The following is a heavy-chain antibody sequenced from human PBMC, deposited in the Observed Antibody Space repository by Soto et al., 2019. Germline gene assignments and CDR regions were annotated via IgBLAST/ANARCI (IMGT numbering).Heavy chain of an antibody. CDR3: ARAALVAGSTYYYMDV. V-gene: IGHV3-64*01. CDR2: ISSNGGST. CDR1: GFTFSNYG. Sequence: GGSLRLSCAASGFTFSNYGMQWVRQAPGKGLEYISAISSNGGSTFHANSVRGRFTISRDNSKNTLYLQMGGLRAEDLAVYYCARAALVAGSTYYYMDVWGKGTTVTVSS. D-gene: IGHD6-19*01. J-gene: IGHJ6*03.